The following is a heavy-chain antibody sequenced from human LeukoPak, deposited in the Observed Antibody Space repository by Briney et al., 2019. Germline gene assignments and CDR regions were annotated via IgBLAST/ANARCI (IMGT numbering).Heavy chain of an antibody. Sequence: GGSLRLSCAASGFNFSSYSMNWVRQAPGKELEWVSYISSSSSTIYYADSVKGRFTISRDNAKNSLYLQMNSLRAEDTAVYYCARDGPYYDILTGYYNPVRYFDYWGQGTLVTVSS. D-gene: IGHD3-9*01. CDR3: ARDGPYYDILTGYYNPVRYFDY. CDR1: GFNFSSYS. J-gene: IGHJ4*02. V-gene: IGHV3-48*01. CDR2: ISSSSSTI.